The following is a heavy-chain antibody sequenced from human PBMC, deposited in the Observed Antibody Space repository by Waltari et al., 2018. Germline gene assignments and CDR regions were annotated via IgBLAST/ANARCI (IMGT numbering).Heavy chain of an antibody. D-gene: IGHD5-12*01. CDR3: AKGPDGLTDLFDY. Sequence: QVQLVESGGGVVQPGGSLGLSCAASGFTFSSYGTHWARQAPGKGLEWVAFIRYDGSNKYYADSVKGRFTISRDNSKNTLYLQMNSLRAEDTAVYYCAKGPDGLTDLFDYWGQGTLVTVSS. V-gene: IGHV3-30*02. CDR1: GFTFSSYG. CDR2: IRYDGSNK. J-gene: IGHJ4*02.